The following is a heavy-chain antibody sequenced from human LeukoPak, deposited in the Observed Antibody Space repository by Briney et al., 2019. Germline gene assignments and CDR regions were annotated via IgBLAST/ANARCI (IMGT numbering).Heavy chain of an antibody. V-gene: IGHV5-51*01. J-gene: IGHJ5*02. Sequence: GEPLHTSCKGSGYSFTSYWIGWVRQMPGKGLEWMGIIYPGDSDTRYSPSCQGQVTISANKYISTAYLQWSSLKASDTAMYYCARHHYYDSSVNKINWFDPWGQGTLVTVSS. D-gene: IGHD3-22*01. CDR3: ARHHYYDSSVNKINWFDP. CDR1: GYSFTSYW. CDR2: IYPGDSDT.